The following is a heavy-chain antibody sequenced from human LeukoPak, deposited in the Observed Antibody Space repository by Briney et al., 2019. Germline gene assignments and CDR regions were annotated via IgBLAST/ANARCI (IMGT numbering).Heavy chain of an antibody. J-gene: IGHJ4*02. Sequence: KSGGSLRLSCAASGFTFSSYWMSWVRQAPGKGLEWVSSISSSSSYIYYADSVKGRFTISRDNAKNSLYLQMNSLRAEDTAVYYCARDEQQLVPDDYWGQGTLVTVSS. CDR2: ISSSSSYI. V-gene: IGHV3-21*01. CDR1: GFTFSSYW. CDR3: ARDEQQLVPDDY. D-gene: IGHD6-13*01.